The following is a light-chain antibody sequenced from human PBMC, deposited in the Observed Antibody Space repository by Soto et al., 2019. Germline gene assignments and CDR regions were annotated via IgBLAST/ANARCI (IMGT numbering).Light chain of an antibody. J-gene: IGKJ2*01. CDR3: QQYNDFQYS. CDR1: QNIGSW. V-gene: IGKV1-5*03. Sequence: DIQMTQSPSTLSASVGDGVTITCRASQNIGSWLAWYQQKPGEAPKLMISKTTNLQSGVPSRFSGSGSGTGFSLTISSLQPVDSATYFCQQYNDFQYSFGPGTELDI. CDR2: KTT.